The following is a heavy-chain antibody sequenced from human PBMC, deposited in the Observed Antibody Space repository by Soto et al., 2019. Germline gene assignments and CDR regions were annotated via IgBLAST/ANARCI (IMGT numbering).Heavy chain of an antibody. CDR2: IYYSGST. V-gene: IGHV4-31*03. D-gene: IGHD5-18*01. CDR3: AREGYSYGYYYYGLDV. J-gene: IGHJ6*02. CDR1: GGSISSGGYY. Sequence: SETLSLTCTVSGGSISSGGYYWSWIRQHPGKGLEWIGYIYYSGSTYYNPSLKSRVTISVDTSKNQFSLMLSSVTAADTAVYYCAREGYSYGYYYYGLDVWGQGTTVTVSS.